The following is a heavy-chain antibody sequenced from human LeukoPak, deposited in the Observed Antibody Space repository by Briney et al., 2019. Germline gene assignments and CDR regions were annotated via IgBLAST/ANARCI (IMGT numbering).Heavy chain of an antibody. V-gene: IGHV3-30-3*01. CDR1: GFTFSSYA. CDR2: ISYDGSNK. J-gene: IGHJ6*02. D-gene: IGHD3-22*01. Sequence: PGGSLRLSCAASGFTFSSYAMHWVRQAPGKGLEWVAVISYDGSNKYCADSVKGRFTISRDNSKNTLYLQMNSLRAEDTAVYYCVRDLWAPGSDYDSSGCSTRHYYYYGMDVWGQGTTVTVSS. CDR3: VRDLWAPGSDYDSSGCSTRHYYYYGMDV.